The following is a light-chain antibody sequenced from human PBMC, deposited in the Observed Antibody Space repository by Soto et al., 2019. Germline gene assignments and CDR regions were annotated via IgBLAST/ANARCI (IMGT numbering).Light chain of an antibody. CDR2: AAS. CDR1: QSISSY. Sequence: DIQMTQSPSSLSASVGDRVTITCRASQSISSYLNWYQQKPGKAPKLLIYAASSLQSGVPSRFSGSGSGTDFTITISSLQPEDFATYSCQQSYSTPPVTFGQGTRLEIK. CDR3: QQSYSTPPVT. V-gene: IGKV1-39*01. J-gene: IGKJ5*01.